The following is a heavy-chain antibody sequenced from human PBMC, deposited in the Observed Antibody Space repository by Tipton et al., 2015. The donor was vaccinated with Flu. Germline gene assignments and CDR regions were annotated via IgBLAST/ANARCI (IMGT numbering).Heavy chain of an antibody. CDR3: ARDRRARTAAGGVD. CDR2: IYHSGST. CDR1: GGSISSSNW. V-gene: IGHV4-4*02. J-gene: IGHJ4*02. D-gene: IGHD4-23*01. Sequence: TLSLTCAVSGGSISSSNWWSWVRQPPGKGLEWIGEIYHSGSTNDNPSLKSRVTISVDKSKNQFSLKLSSVTAADTAVYYWARDRRARTAAGGVDWGQGTLVTVSS.